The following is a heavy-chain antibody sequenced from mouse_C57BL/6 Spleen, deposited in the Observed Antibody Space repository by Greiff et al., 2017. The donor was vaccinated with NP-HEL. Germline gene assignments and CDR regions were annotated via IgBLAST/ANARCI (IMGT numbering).Heavy chain of an antibody. CDR3: ARPTVVATGAMDY. CDR2: FDPNSGGT. Sequence: QVQLQQPGAELVKPGASVKLSCKASGYTFTSYWMHWVKQRPGRGLEWIGRFDPNSGGTKYNEKFKSKATLTVDKPTSTAYMQLSSLTAEDSAGYYCARPTVVATGAMDYWGQGTSVTVSS. D-gene: IGHD1-1*01. J-gene: IGHJ4*01. CDR1: GYTFTSYW. V-gene: IGHV1-72*01.